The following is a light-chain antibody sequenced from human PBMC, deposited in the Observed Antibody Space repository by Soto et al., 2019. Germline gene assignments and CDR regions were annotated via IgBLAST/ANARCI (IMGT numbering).Light chain of an antibody. CDR2: DVS. V-gene: IGLV2-11*01. Sequence: QSALTQPRSVSGSPGQSVTISCTGTSSDVGGYNYVSWYHQHPGKAPKLMIYDVSERPSGVPDRFSGSKSGNTASLTISGLHAEDEADYYCCSYAGNSYVFGTGTKLTVL. CDR3: CSYAGNSYV. J-gene: IGLJ1*01. CDR1: SSDVGGYNY.